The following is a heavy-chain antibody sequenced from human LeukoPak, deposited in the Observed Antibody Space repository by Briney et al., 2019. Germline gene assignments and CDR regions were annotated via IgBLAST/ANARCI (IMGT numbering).Heavy chain of an antibody. CDR2: ISSSGSTI. CDR3: ARAAYSSTWYSRYFDL. Sequence: GGSLRLSCAASGFTFSSYEMNWVRQAPGKGLEWVSYISSSGSTIYYADSVKGRFTISRDNAKNSLYLQMNSLRAEDTAVYYCARAAYSSTWYSRYFDLWGRGTLVTVSS. J-gene: IGHJ2*01. CDR1: GFTFSSYE. D-gene: IGHD6-13*01. V-gene: IGHV3-48*03.